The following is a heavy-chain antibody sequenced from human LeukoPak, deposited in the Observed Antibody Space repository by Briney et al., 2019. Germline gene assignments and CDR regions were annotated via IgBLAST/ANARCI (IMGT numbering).Heavy chain of an antibody. J-gene: IGHJ6*03. Sequence: PSETLSLTCTVSGGSVSSGSYYWSWIRPPPGKGLEWSGYIYYSGSTNYNPSLKSRVTISVDTSKNQFSLKLSSVTAADTAVYYCGQSAVGHYYYYYMDVWGKGTTVTVSS. CDR1: GGSVSSGSYY. CDR2: IYYSGST. D-gene: IGHD2/OR15-2a*01. CDR3: GQSAVGHYYYYYMDV. V-gene: IGHV4-61*01.